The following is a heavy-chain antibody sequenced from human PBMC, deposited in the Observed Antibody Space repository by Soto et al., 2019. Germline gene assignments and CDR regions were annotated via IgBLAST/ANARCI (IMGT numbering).Heavy chain of an antibody. V-gene: IGHV4-59*08. CDR1: GGSISTYY. CDR3: AGGGHCTKGVFPALDY. CDR2: IYYGGSA. Sequence: SETLSLTCTVSGGSISTYYWNWIRQPPGKGLEWIGYIYYGGSANYNPSLKSRVTISVDTSKKQFSLKLSSVTAADTAVYYCAGGGHCTKGVFPALDYGGQGTLVTVSS. D-gene: IGHD2-8*01. J-gene: IGHJ4*02.